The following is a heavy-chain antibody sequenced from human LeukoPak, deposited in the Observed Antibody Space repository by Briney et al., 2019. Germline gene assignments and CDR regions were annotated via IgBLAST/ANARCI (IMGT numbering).Heavy chain of an antibody. J-gene: IGHJ6*02. Sequence: PSETLSLTCTVSGGSISSGDYYWSWIHQPPGKGLEWIGEINHSGSTNYNPSLKSRVTISVDTSKNQFSLKLSSVTAADTAVYYCARGDLRYSYGRYYYYGMDVWGQGTTVTVSS. D-gene: IGHD5-18*01. CDR3: ARGDLRYSYGRYYYYGMDV. CDR2: INHSGST. CDR1: GGSISSGDYY. V-gene: IGHV4-39*07.